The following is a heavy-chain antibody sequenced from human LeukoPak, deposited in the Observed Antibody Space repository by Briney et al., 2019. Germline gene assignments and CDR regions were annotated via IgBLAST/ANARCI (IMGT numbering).Heavy chain of an antibody. V-gene: IGHV3-48*01. CDR1: GFTFSRYW. CDR3: ARAQGPTGSYFYMDV. CDR2: ISSSSSTI. J-gene: IGHJ6*03. Sequence: PGGSLRLSCAASGFTFSRYWMTWVRQAPGKGLEWVSYISSSSSTIYYADSVKGRFTISRDNAKNSLYLQLNSLRAEDTAVYYCARAQGPTGSYFYMDVWGKGTTVTVSS. D-gene: IGHD1-26*01.